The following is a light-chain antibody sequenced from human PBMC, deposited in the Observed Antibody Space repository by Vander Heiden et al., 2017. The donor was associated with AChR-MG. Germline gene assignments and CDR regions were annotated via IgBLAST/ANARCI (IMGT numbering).Light chain of an antibody. CDR2: VAS. CDR3: QHESNSLL. CDR1: QSVSSCY. J-gene: IGKJ2*01. Sequence: EIVLTQSPGTLSLSPGERATLPCRASQSVSSCYLDWYQQKPGQAPRLLIYVASSMATGIPDRFSGSGSGTDFTLTISRLEPEDFAVYYWQHESNSLLFGQGTKLEIK. V-gene: IGKV3-20*01.